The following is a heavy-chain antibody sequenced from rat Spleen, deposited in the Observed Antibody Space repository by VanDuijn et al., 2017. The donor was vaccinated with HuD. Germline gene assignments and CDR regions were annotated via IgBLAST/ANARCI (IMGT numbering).Heavy chain of an antibody. Sequence: EVQLVESGGGSVQPGRSLKLSCAASGFTFNNYYMVWVRQAPTKGLEWVASINYDGSSTYYRDSVKGRFTLSRDNAESSLYLQMDSLRSEDTATYYCVTQGYPTPFAYWGQGTLVTVSS. CDR2: INYDGSST. J-gene: IGHJ3*01. CDR1: GFTFNNYY. D-gene: IGHD1-4*01. CDR3: VTQGYPTPFAY. V-gene: IGHV5-20*01.